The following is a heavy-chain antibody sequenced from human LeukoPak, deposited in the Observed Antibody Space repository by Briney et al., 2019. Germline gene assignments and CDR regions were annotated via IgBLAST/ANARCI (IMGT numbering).Heavy chain of an antibody. V-gene: IGHV4-34*01. J-gene: IGHJ4*02. Sequence: PSETLSLTCAVYGGSFSGYYWSWIRQPPGKGLDWIGEINHSGSTNYNPSLKSRVTISVGTSKNQFSLKLSSVTAADTAVYYCARGAGWTGTGFDYWGQGTLVTVSS. D-gene: IGHD1-1*01. CDR3: ARGAGWTGTGFDY. CDR1: GGSFSGYY. CDR2: INHSGST.